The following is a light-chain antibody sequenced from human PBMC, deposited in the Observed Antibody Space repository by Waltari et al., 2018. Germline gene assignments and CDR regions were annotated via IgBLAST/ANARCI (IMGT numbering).Light chain of an antibody. CDR1: QSVGTW. CDR3: QQYSSFST. Sequence: DIQMTQPPSTLSASVGDRVPISCRASQSVGTWLAWYQQKPGKAPKLLIYMASSLESGVPSRFSGSGSGTEFTLTISSLQPDDFATYSCQQYSSFSTFGQGTKLDI. J-gene: IGKJ2*01. CDR2: MAS. V-gene: IGKV1-5*03.